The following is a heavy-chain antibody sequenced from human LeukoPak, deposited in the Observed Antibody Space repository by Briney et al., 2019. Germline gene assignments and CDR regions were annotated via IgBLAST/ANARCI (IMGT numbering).Heavy chain of an antibody. CDR2: IIPIFGTA. Sequence: ASVKVSCKASGGTFSSYAISWVRQAPGQGLEWMGGIIPIFGTANYAQKFQGRVTITADESTSTAYMEPSSLRSEDTAVYYCAYSQQLSSPFDYWGQGTLVTVSS. J-gene: IGHJ4*02. D-gene: IGHD6-13*01. CDR1: GGTFSSYA. V-gene: IGHV1-69*01. CDR3: AYSQQLSSPFDY.